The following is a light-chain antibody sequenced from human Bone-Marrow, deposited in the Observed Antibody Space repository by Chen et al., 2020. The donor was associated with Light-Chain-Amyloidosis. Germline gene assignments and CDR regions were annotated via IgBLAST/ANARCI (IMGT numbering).Light chain of an antibody. CDR2: DAS. CDR1: QSVTTY. V-gene: IGKV3-11*01. J-gene: IGKJ4*01. CDR3: QQRSNWAPT. Sequence: EIVFTQSPATLSLSPGERAPLSCRASQSVTTYLAGYQQKPGQAPRLLIYDASNRASGIPARFSGSGSGTDFTLTISGLEAEDFAVYYCQQRSNWAPTFGGGTKVEIK.